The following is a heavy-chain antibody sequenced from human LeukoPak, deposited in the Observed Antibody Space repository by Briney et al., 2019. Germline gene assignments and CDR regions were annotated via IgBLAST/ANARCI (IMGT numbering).Heavy chain of an antibody. Sequence: SETLSLTCAVYGGSFGGYYWSWIRQPPGKGLEWIGEINHSGSTNYNPSLKSRVTISVDTSKNQFSLKLSSVTAADTAFYYCARGLSAIVYWGQGTLVTVSS. V-gene: IGHV4-34*01. CDR2: INHSGST. J-gene: IGHJ4*02. D-gene: IGHD2-15*01. CDR3: ARGLSAIVY. CDR1: GGSFGGYY.